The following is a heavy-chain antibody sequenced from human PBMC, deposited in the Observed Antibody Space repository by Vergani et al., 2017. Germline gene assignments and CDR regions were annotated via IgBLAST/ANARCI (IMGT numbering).Heavy chain of an antibody. CDR2: IDWDDEK. CDR1: GIPLSTSGMR. V-gene: IGHV2-70*04. D-gene: IGHD3-10*01. CDR3: TWLYGPTGHWYFDF. Sequence: QVPLKESGPALVKPTQTLTLTCTVSGIPLSTSGMRVSWIRQPPGKAPEWLARIDWDDEKFYSPSLKTRLTISKDTSKNQVVLTMTKMDPVDTAMYYCTWLYGPTGHWYFDFWGRGTLVAVSS. J-gene: IGHJ2*01.